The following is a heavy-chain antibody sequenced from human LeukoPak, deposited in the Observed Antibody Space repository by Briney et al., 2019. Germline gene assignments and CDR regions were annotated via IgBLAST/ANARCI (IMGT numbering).Heavy chain of an antibody. CDR1: GFTVTSNY. J-gene: IGHJ4*02. CDR3: ARIRDYGDYSVDC. V-gene: IGHV3-48*02. Sequence: GGSLRLSCAASGFTVTSNYMTWVRQAPGKGLEWISFIHSGGTSIYYADSVKGRFTISRGNAKSSLYLQMISLRDEDTAVYYCARIRDYGDYSVDCWGQGTLVTVSS. D-gene: IGHD4-17*01. CDR2: IHSGGTSI.